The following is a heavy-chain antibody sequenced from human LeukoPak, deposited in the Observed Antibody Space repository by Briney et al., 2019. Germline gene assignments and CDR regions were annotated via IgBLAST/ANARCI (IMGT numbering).Heavy chain of an antibody. D-gene: IGHD2-15*01. CDR3: VRVSCSGGTCLSPD. V-gene: IGHV4-39*07. CDR1: GGSVSSTTYY. Sequence: SETLSLTCTVSGGSVSSTTYYWSWIRQPPGKGLEWIASINYSGSTYYNPSLKSRVTISVDTSKNQFSLKLSSVTAADTAVYYCVRVSCSGGTCLSPDWGQGTLVTVSS. J-gene: IGHJ1*01. CDR2: INYSGST.